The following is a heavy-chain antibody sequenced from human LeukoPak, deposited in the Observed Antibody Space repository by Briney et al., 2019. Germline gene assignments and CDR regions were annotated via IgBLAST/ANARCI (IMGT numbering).Heavy chain of an antibody. CDR3: AKGAGWYNY. D-gene: IGHD6-19*01. CDR2: IYYSGST. Sequence: SETLSLTCTVSGGSMSSYYWSWIRQPPGKGLEWIGYIYYSGSTKYNPSLKSRVAISMDTSNNQFSLKLSSVTAADTAVYYCAKGAGWYNYWGQGTLVTVSS. CDR1: GGSMSSYY. J-gene: IGHJ4*02. V-gene: IGHV4-59*01.